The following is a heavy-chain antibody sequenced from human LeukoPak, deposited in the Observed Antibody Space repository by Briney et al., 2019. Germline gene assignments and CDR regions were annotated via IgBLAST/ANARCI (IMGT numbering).Heavy chain of an antibody. V-gene: IGHV4-34*01. CDR3: ARGKPRGYSYGLRDY. Sequence: PSETLSLTCAVYGGSFSGYYWSWIRQPPGKGLEWIGEINHSGSTNYNPSLKSRVTISVDTSKNQFSLKLSSVTAADTAVYYCARGKPRGYSYGLRDYWGQGTLVTVSS. D-gene: IGHD5-18*01. CDR1: GGSFSGYY. J-gene: IGHJ4*02. CDR2: INHSGST.